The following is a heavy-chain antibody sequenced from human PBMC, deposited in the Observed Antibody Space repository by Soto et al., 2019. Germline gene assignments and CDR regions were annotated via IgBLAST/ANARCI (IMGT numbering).Heavy chain of an antibody. J-gene: IGHJ6*02. CDR1: GFTFSSYA. D-gene: IGHD6-13*01. Sequence: HPGGSLRLSCAASGFTFSSYAMSWVRQAPGKGLEWVSAISGSGGSTYYADSVKGRFTISRDNSKNTLYLQMNSLRAEDTAVYYCASTWGYSSSWSFLEGYYYYGMDVWGQGTTVTVSS. CDR3: ASTWGYSSSWSFLEGYYYYGMDV. CDR2: ISGSGGST. V-gene: IGHV3-23*01.